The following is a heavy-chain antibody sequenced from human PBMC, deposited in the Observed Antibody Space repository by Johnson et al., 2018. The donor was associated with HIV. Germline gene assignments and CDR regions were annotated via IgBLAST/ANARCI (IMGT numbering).Heavy chain of an antibody. CDR2: MSYDGSNK. CDR1: GFTFSTYP. V-gene: IGHV3-30*14. D-gene: IGHD1-26*01. CDR3: ARAKYSVSYTAAFDI. J-gene: IGHJ3*02. Sequence: QVQLVESGGGLVQPGRSLRLSCAASGFTFSTYPMLWVRQAPGKGLEWVTLMSYDGSNKYYADSVKGRFTISRDNSKNMLYLQMGSLRAEDMAVYYCARAKYSVSYTAAFDIWGQGTMVTVSS.